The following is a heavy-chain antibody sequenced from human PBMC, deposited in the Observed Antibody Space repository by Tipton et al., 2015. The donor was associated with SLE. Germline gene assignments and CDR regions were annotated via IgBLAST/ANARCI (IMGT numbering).Heavy chain of an antibody. V-gene: IGHV4-61*09. CDR1: GGSISSGSYY. Sequence: TLSLTCTVSGGSISSGSYYWSWIRQPAGKGLEWIGHIYTSGSTNYNPSLKSRVTISVDTSKNQFSLKLSSVTAADTAVYYCASSNGDYFDYWGQGTLVTVSS. J-gene: IGHJ4*02. D-gene: IGHD4-17*01. CDR2: IYTSGST. CDR3: ASSNGDYFDY.